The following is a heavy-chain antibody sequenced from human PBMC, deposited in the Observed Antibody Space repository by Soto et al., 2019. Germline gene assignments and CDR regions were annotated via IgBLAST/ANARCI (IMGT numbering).Heavy chain of an antibody. Sequence: ASVKVSCKASGYSFTDYHIHWVRQAPGQGLEWLGRINPKSGGTSTAQKFQGWVTMTTDTSISTASMELTRLTSDDTAIYYCARGNSTDCSNGVCSFFYNHDMDVWSQATTVTVSS. V-gene: IGHV1-2*04. CDR1: GYSFTDYH. D-gene: IGHD2-8*01. CDR2: INPKSGGT. J-gene: IGHJ6*02. CDR3: ARGNSTDCSNGVCSFFYNHDMDV.